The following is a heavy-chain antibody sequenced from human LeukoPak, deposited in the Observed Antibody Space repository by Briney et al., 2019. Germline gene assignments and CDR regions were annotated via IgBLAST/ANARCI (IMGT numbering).Heavy chain of an antibody. J-gene: IGHJ2*01. CDR1: GFTFSSYN. CDR2: ISSSGSTI. D-gene: IGHD3-22*01. CDR3: ARQGYDSSAYYLVVDWYFDL. Sequence: PGGSLRLSCAASGFTFSSYNMNWVRQAPGKGLEWVSYISSSGSTIYYADSVKGRFTISRDNAKNSLYLQMNSLRAEDTAVYYCARQGYDSSAYYLVVDWYFDLWGRGTLVTVSS. V-gene: IGHV3-48*04.